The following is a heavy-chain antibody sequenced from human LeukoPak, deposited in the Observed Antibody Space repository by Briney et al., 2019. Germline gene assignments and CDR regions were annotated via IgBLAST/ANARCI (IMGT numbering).Heavy chain of an antibody. Sequence: SVKVSCTASGYNFNSYGMNWVRQAPGQEREWMGWINTNTGNPTYAQGFTGRFVFSLDTSVSTAYLQISSLKAEDTAVFYCAKSIAAAGRFDFWGQGTLVTVSS. CDR1: GYNFNSYG. J-gene: IGHJ4*02. CDR3: AKSIAAAGRFDF. D-gene: IGHD6-13*01. V-gene: IGHV7-4-1*02. CDR2: INTNTGNP.